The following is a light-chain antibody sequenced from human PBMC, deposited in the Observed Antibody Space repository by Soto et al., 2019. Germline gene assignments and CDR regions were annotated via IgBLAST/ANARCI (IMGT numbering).Light chain of an antibody. CDR1: QTIINW. CDR2: KAS. Sequence: DIQMTQSPSTLSASVGDRVTITCRASQTIINWLAWCQQKPGKAPKLLIYKASSLESEVPSRFSGSGSETEFTLTINSLQPDDSATYYCQQYHTYWWTFGQGTKVDSK. J-gene: IGKJ1*01. V-gene: IGKV1-5*03. CDR3: QQYHTYWWT.